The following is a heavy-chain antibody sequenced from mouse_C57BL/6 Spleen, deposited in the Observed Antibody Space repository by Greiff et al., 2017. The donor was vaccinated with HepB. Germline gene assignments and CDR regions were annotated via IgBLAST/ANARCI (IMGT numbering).Heavy chain of an antibody. D-gene: IGHD3-3*01. CDR1: GFTFSSYA. CDR2: ISDGGSYT. CDR3: ARDVGGWGIWFAY. Sequence: EVQGVESGGGLVKPGGSLKLSCAASGFTFSSYAMSWVRQTPEKRLEWVATISDGGSYTYYPDNVKGRFTISRDNAKNNLYLQMSHLKSEDTAMYYCARDVGGWGIWFAYWGQGTLVTVSA. V-gene: IGHV5-4*01. J-gene: IGHJ3*01.